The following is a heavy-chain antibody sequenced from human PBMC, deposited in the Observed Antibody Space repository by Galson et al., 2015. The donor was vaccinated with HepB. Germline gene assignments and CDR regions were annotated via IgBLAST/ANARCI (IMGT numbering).Heavy chain of an antibody. V-gene: IGHV3-23*01. Sequence: SLRLSCAASGFTFSSYAMSWVRQAPGKGLEWVSAISGSGGSTYYADSVKGRFTISRDNSKNTLYLQMNSLRAEDTAVYYCAKDTTIFGVVSGYFDYWGQGTLVTVSS. CDR2: ISGSGGST. J-gene: IGHJ4*02. CDR3: AKDTTIFGVVSGYFDY. CDR1: GFTFSSYA. D-gene: IGHD3-3*01.